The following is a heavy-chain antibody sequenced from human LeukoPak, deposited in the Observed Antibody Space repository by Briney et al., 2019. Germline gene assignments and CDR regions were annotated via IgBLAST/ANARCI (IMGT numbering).Heavy chain of an antibody. CDR1: GYTFTTYG. J-gene: IGHJ4*02. V-gene: IGHV1-8*02. CDR2: MNPNSGNT. Sequence: ASVKVSCKASGYTFTTYGINWVRQATGQGLEWMGWMNPNSGNTGYAQKFQGRVTMTRNTSISTAYMELSSLRSEDTAVYYCARGVLGLDYGDYIRDYWGQGTLVTVSS. D-gene: IGHD4-17*01. CDR3: ARGVLGLDYGDYIRDY.